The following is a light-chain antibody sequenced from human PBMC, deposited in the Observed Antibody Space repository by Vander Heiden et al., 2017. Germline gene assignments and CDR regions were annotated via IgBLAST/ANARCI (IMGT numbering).Light chain of an antibody. CDR1: QSVSSSY. CDR3: QQYGSSQWT. Sequence: EIVLTQSPGTLSLSPGERATLSCRASQSVSSSYLAWYQQKPGQAPRLLIYGAYYRATGIPDRFSGSGSGTDFTLTISRLEPEDFAVYYCQQYGSSQWTFGQGTKVEIK. V-gene: IGKV3-20*01. J-gene: IGKJ1*01. CDR2: GAY.